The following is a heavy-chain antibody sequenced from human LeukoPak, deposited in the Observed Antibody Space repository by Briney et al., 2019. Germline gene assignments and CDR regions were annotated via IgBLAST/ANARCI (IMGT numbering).Heavy chain of an antibody. J-gene: IGHJ4*02. CDR2: VNPDNGNT. Sequence: ASVKVSCKASGYSYSRHDINWLRQASGQGLEWMGWVNPDNGNTGYAQKFQGRVTMTSNTSITTAYMELSSLRSEDTAVYYCAREIRRYFDYWGQGTLVTVSS. CDR3: AREIRRYFDY. V-gene: IGHV1-8*01. CDR1: GYSYSRHD.